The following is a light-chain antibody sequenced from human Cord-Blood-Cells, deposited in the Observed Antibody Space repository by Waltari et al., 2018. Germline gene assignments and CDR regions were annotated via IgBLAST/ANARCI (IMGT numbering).Light chain of an antibody. CDR2: EGS. J-gene: IGLJ3*02. Sequence: QSALTQPASVSGSPGQSITISCTGTSRDVGSCNLVSWYQQHPGRAPKLMIYEGSKRPSVFSNRFSGSKSGNTASLTLSGLQAEDEADYYCCSYAGSSTWVFGGGTKLTVL. CDR1: SRDVGSCNL. V-gene: IGLV2-23*01. CDR3: CSYAGSSTWV.